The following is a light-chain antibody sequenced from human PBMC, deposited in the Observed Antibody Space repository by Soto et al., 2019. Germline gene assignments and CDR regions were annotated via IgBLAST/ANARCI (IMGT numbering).Light chain of an antibody. J-gene: IGKJ1*01. CDR1: QSLLHSNGNTF. CDR2: LGS. V-gene: IGKV2-28*01. CDR3: MQALQTHRT. Sequence: EIVMTQSPLSLTVTPGEPASISCKSTQSLLHSNGNTFLDWYMQKPGQSPQLLIYLGSRRAPGAPAMVSGSGSGTDFTLRISTVEADDAGIYYCMQALQTHRTFGQGTKLEI.